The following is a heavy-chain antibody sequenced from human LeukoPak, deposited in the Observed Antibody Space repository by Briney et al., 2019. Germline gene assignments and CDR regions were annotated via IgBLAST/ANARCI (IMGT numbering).Heavy chain of an antibody. CDR1: GFTFSSYG. D-gene: IGHD3-22*01. J-gene: IGHJ4*02. CDR3: AKDSRNYYDSSGFDY. Sequence: GGSLRLSCAASGFTFSSYGMHWVRQAPGKGLEWVAVISYDGSNKYYADSVKGRFTIPRDNSKNTLYLQMNSLRAEDTAVYYCAKDSRNYYDSSGFDYWGQGTLVTVSS. CDR2: ISYDGSNK. V-gene: IGHV3-30*18.